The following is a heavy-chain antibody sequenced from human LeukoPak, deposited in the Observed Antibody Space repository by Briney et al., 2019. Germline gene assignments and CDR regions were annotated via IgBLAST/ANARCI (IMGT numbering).Heavy chain of an antibody. Sequence: QPGGSLRLSCAASGFTFSSSWMSWVRQAPGKGLEWVANINEDGSEKYYVDSVKGRFTISRDNAKNSLYLQMNSLRAEDTAVYFCARPSCGGDCYYGAFDYWGQGTLVTVS. CDR1: GFTFSSSW. CDR2: INEDGSEK. D-gene: IGHD2-21*02. CDR3: ARPSCGGDCYYGAFDY. V-gene: IGHV3-7*01. J-gene: IGHJ4*02.